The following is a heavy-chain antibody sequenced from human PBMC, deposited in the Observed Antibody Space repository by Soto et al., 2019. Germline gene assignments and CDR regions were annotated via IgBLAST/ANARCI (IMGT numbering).Heavy chain of an antibody. Sequence: SGPTLFNPTQTLTLTCTFAWFSLSTSGMCVSWIRQPPGKALEWRALIDWDDDKYYSTSLKTRLTISKDTSKNQVVLTMTNMDPVDTATYYCARIRDYSDSNDDFDFWGQGTLVTVSS. J-gene: IGHJ3*01. D-gene: IGHD3-22*01. CDR2: IDWDDDK. CDR1: WFSLSTSGMC. CDR3: ARIRDYSDSNDDFDF. V-gene: IGHV2-70*01.